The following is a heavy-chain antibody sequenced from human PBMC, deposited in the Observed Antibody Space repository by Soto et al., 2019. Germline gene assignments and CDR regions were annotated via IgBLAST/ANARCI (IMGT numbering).Heavy chain of an antibody. V-gene: IGHV4-59*01. CDR3: ARSGGYSGYDLDF. Sequence: SETLSLTCTVSGGSMRNFYWSWIRLSPGKGLEWIGYVFSSGTTNYNPSFKSRVTVSIDASKNQFSLRLSSVIAADTAVYYCARSGGYSGYDLDFWGQGMLVTGS. CDR1: GGSMRNFY. J-gene: IGHJ4*02. D-gene: IGHD5-12*01. CDR2: VFSSGTT.